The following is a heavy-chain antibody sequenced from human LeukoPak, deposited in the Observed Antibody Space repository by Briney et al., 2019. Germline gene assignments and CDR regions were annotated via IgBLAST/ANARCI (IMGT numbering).Heavy chain of an antibody. CDR3: ARTMTTGTTHGELDF. D-gene: IGHD4-17*01. V-gene: IGHV1-18*01. CDR1: GYTFTSYG. J-gene: IGHJ4*02. CDR2: ISTYTGNS. Sequence: ASVKVSCKASGYTFTSYGISWVRQAPGQGLEWMGRISTYTGNSNYAQKFQDRVTMTTDTSTSTAYMELRNLSSDDTAVYYCARTMTTGTTHGELDFWGQGTLVTVSS.